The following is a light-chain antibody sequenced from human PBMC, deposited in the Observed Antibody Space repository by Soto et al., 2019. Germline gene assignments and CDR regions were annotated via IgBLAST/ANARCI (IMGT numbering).Light chain of an antibody. J-gene: IGKJ1*01. V-gene: IGKV1-39*01. Sequence: DIQMTQSPSSLSASVGDRVTITCRASQNVNFYVNWYQQKPGKAPKVLIYAASSLQSGVPSRFSGSGSGTDFTLTITSLQPEDFATYYCQQSYSSPRTFGQGTKVDIK. CDR1: QNVNFY. CDR3: QQSYSSPRT. CDR2: AAS.